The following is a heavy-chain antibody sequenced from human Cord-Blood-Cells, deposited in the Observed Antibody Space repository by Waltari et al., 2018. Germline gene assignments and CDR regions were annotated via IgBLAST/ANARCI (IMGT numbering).Heavy chain of an antibody. V-gene: IGHV1-69*09. Sequence: QVQLVQSGAEVKKPGSSVKVSCKASGGTFSSYAISWVRQAPGQGLEWMGRIHPILGIANYAPKFQGSVTIPADKSTSTAYMELSSLRSEDTAVYYCAREGTYYDCWSGYDYWGQGTLVTVSS. D-gene: IGHD3-3*01. CDR1: GGTFSSYA. CDR3: AREGTYYDCWSGYDY. J-gene: IGHJ4*02. CDR2: IHPILGIA.